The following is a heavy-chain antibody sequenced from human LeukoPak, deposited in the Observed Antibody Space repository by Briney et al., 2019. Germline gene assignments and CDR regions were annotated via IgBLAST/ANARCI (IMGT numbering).Heavy chain of an antibody. CDR1: GVSVSDGRYY. Sequence: PSQTLSLTCNVSGVSVSDGRYYWTWIRQHPGKGLEWIVYKYYSGSAKYNPPLKSRLTISIDTSKNQFSLQLTSVTAADTATYYCATPYCSSISCLDVFNMWGQGTRVTVSS. CDR2: KYYSGSA. CDR3: ATPYCSSISCLDVFNM. V-gene: IGHV4-31*03. D-gene: IGHD2-2*01. J-gene: IGHJ3*02.